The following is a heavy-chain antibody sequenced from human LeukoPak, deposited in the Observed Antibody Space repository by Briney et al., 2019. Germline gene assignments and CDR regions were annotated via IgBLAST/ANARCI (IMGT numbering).Heavy chain of an antibody. CDR3: ASAPSYGYSGFEGDY. D-gene: IGHD5-18*01. CDR1: GFTFSDYY. J-gene: IGHJ4*02. Sequence: PGGSLRLSCAASGFTFSDYYMSWIRQAPGKGLEWVSYISSSGSTIYYADSVKGRFTISRDNAKNSLYLQMNSLRAEDTAVYYCASAPSYGYSGFEGDYWGQGTLVTVSS. V-gene: IGHV3-11*01. CDR2: ISSSGSTI.